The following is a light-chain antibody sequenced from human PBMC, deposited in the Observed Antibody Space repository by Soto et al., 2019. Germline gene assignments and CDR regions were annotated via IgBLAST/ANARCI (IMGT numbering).Light chain of an antibody. V-gene: IGKV3-20*01. CDR1: QSVSSSY. CDR2: GAS. CDR3: QQYGSSPPVT. Sequence: EIVLTQSPGTLSLSPGERATLSCRASQSVSSSYLAWYQQKPGQAPRLLIYGASGSATGIPDRFSGSGSGTDFTLTIIRLEPEDFAVDYCQQYGSSPPVTFGQGTRLEIK. J-gene: IGKJ5*01.